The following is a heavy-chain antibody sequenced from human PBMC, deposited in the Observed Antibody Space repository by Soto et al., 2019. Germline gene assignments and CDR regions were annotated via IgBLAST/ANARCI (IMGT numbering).Heavy chain of an antibody. CDR3: AKDFLDCSSTSCYIDYYYGMDV. J-gene: IGHJ6*02. CDR1: GFTFDDYA. D-gene: IGHD2-2*02. CDR2: ISWNSGSI. Sequence: EVQLVESGGGLVQPGRSLRLSCAASGFTFDDYAMHWVRQAPGKGLEWVSGISWNSGSIGYADSVKGRFTISRDNAKNSLDLQMSSLRAEDTALYYCAKDFLDCSSTSCYIDYYYGMDVWGQGTTVTVSS. V-gene: IGHV3-9*01.